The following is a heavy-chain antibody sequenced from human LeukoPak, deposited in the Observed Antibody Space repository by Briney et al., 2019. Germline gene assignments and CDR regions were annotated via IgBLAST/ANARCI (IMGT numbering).Heavy chain of an antibody. CDR3: ARTGSSRSWFDR. J-gene: IGHJ5*02. Sequence: PSETLSLTCTVSDYSISSRYYWGWIRQPPGRGLEWIASIFHSGSTYYNPSLKSRVTISVDTSKNQFSLKLSYVTAADTAVYYCARTGSSRSWFDRWGQGTLVTVSS. V-gene: IGHV4-38-2*02. D-gene: IGHD1-1*01. CDR2: IFHSGST. CDR1: DYSISSRYY.